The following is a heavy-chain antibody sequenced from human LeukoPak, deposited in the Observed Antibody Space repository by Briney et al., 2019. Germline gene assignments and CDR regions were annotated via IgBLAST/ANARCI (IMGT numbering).Heavy chain of an antibody. CDR3: ARGVYGSGLDY. V-gene: IGHV4-34*01. J-gene: IGHJ4*02. CDR1: GGSFSGYY. CDR2: INHSGST. D-gene: IGHD3-10*01. Sequence: SETLSLTCAVYGGSFSGYYWSWIRQPPGKGLEWIGEINHSGSTNYNPSLKSRVTISVDTSKNQFSLKLSSVTAADTAVDYCARGVYGSGLDYWGQGTLVTVSS.